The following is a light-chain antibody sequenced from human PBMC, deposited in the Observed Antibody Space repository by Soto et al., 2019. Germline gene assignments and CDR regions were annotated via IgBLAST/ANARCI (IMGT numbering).Light chain of an antibody. CDR1: QSVLYSPNNKNY. J-gene: IGKJ2*01. Sequence: DIVMTQSPDSLPVSLGERATVNCKSSQSVLYSPNNKNYLAWYQQNPGQPPKLLIYWSSTRESGVPDRFSGSGSGTDFTLTISSLQAEDVAVYYCQQYYDTPHTFGQGTKLEIK. CDR3: QQYYDTPHT. V-gene: IGKV4-1*01. CDR2: WSS.